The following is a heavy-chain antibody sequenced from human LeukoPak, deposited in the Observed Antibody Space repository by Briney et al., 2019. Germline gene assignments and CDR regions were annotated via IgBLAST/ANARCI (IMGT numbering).Heavy chain of an antibody. CDR2: ISYDGSNK. CDR1: GFTFSSYA. Sequence: GRSLRLSCAASGFTFSSYAMHWVRQAPGKGLEWVAVISYDGSNKYYADSVKGRFTISRDNSKNTLYLQMNSLRAEDTAVYYCARDKVVPAAIPDYWGQGTLVTVSS. CDR3: ARDKVVPAAIPDY. J-gene: IGHJ4*02. V-gene: IGHV3-30-3*01. D-gene: IGHD2-2*02.